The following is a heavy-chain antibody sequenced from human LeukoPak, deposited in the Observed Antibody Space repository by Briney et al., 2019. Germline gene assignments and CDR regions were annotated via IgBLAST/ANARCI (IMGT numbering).Heavy chain of an antibody. CDR1: GYTFTSYG. D-gene: IGHD2-8*01. Sequence: ASVTVSCKASGYTFTSYGISWVRQAPGQGLEWMGWISAYNGNTNYAQKLQGRVTMTTDTSTSTAYMELRSLRSDDTAVYYCARDSMVYAIHTPHLPANYWGQGTLVTVSS. V-gene: IGHV1-18*01. J-gene: IGHJ4*02. CDR3: ARDSMVYAIHTPHLPANY. CDR2: ISAYNGNT.